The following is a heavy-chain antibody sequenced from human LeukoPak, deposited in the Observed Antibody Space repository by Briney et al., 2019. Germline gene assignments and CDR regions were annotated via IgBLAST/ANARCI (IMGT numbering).Heavy chain of an antibody. CDR2: INPNSGGT. Sequence: ASVKVSCKASGYTFTGYYMHWVRQAPGQGLEWMGRINPNSGGTNYAQKFQGRVTMTRDTSISTAYMELSRLRSDDTAVYYCARDSDLTSNQDYWGQGTLVTVSS. CDR3: ARDSDLTSNQDY. V-gene: IGHV1-2*06. J-gene: IGHJ4*02. CDR1: GYTFTGYY. D-gene: IGHD2-2*01.